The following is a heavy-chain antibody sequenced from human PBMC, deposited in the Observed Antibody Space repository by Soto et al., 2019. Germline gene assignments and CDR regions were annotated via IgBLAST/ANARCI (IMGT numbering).Heavy chain of an antibody. V-gene: IGHV3-48*02. CDR2: ISTDSRTI. CDR3: ARDAPGGSGSYYGFFDH. CDR1: GFTFSSYS. J-gene: IGHJ4*02. Sequence: EVQLVESGGGLVQPGGSLRLSCVASGFTFSSYSMNWVRQAPGKGLEWVSYISTDSRTIHYADSVNGRFTISRDNAKNSLYLQMNSLRDEDTAVYYCARDAPGGSGSYYGFFDHCGQGTLVTVSS. D-gene: IGHD3-22*01.